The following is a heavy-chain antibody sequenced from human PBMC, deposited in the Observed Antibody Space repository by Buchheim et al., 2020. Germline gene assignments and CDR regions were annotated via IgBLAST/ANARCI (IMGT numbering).Heavy chain of an antibody. D-gene: IGHD6-6*01. CDR2: IIPIFGTA. CDR1: GGTFSSYA. V-gene: IGHV1-69*06. Sequence: QVQLVQSGAEVKKPGSSVKVSCKASGGTFSSYAISWVRQAPGQGLEWMGGIIPIFGTANYAQQFQGRVTITADKSTSTAYMELSSLRSEDTAVYYCASVRSIADVPTLNWFDPWGQGTL. CDR3: ASVRSIADVPTLNWFDP. J-gene: IGHJ5*02.